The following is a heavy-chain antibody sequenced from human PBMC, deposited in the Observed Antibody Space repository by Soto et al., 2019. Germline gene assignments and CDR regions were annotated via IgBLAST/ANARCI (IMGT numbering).Heavy chain of an antibody. D-gene: IGHD3-9*01. CDR3: ARRRITIFLGYYGMDV. CDR1: GASLSGYY. V-gene: IGHV4-34*01. J-gene: IGHJ6*02. CDR2: INHSGST. Sequence: TLSLTCAVYGASLSGYYWSWIRQPPGKGLEWIGEINHSGSTNYNPSLKSRVTISVDTSKNQFSLKLSSVTAADTAVYYCARRRITIFLGYYGMDVWGQGTTVTVSS.